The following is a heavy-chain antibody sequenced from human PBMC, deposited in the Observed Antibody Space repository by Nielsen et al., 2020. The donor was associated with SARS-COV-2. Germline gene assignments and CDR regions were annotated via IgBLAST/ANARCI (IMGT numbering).Heavy chain of an antibody. Sequence: WIPQPPGKGLEWVANIKEDGSEKHYVGSVKGRFTISRDNANNLLYLQMNSLRAEDTAVYYCVGGHVLRFLEWLGQFDYWGHGTLVTVSS. V-gene: IGHV3-7*03. CDR3: VGGHVLRFLEWLGQFDY. J-gene: IGHJ4*01. D-gene: IGHD3-3*01. CDR2: IKEDGSEK.